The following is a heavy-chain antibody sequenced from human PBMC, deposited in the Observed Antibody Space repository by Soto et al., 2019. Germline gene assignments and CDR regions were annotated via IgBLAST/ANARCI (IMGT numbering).Heavy chain of an antibody. Sequence: SETLSLTCAVYGGSPSGYYWSWIRQPPGKGLEWIGEINHSGSTNYNPSLKSRVTISVDTSKNQFSLKLSSVTAADTAVYYCARVGGYCSAGRFYLWRGMDVWGQGTTVTVS. J-gene: IGHJ6*02. CDR1: GGSPSGYY. CDR2: INHSGST. D-gene: IGHD2-15*01. V-gene: IGHV4-34*01. CDR3: ARVGGYCSAGRFYLWRGMDV.